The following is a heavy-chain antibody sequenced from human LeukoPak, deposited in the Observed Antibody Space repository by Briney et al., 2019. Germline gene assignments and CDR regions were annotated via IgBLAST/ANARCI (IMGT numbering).Heavy chain of an antibody. CDR1: GYTFTSYG. Sequence: GASVKVSCKASGYTFTSYGISWVRQAPGQGLEWMGWISAYNGNTNYAQKLQGRVTMTADTSTSTAYMELRSLRSDDTAVYYCARDSGSSSWYLDAFDIWAKGQWSPSLQ. V-gene: IGHV1-18*01. J-gene: IGHJ3*02. CDR3: ARDSGSSSWYLDAFDI. D-gene: IGHD6-13*01. CDR2: ISAYNGNT.